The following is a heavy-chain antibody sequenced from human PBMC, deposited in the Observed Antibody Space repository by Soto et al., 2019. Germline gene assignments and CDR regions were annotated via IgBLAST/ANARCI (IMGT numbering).Heavy chain of an antibody. Sequence: PGESLKISCKGSGYSFTSYGISWVRQMPGKGLEWMGRIDPSDSYTNYSPSFQGHVTISADKSISTAYLQWSSLKASDTAMYYCARLLTYDWAYYYYYGMDVWGQGTTVTVSS. CDR1: GYSFTSYG. J-gene: IGHJ6*02. CDR3: ARLLTYDWAYYYYYGMDV. D-gene: IGHD3-16*01. CDR2: IDPSDSYT. V-gene: IGHV5-10-1*01.